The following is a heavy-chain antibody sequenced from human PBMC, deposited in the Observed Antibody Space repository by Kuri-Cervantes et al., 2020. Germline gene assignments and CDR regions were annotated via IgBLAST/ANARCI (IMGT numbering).Heavy chain of an antibody. D-gene: IGHD4-23*01. CDR2: ITWNSGKI. J-gene: IGHJ2*01. Sequence: GGSLRLSCAASGFTFDDYDMHWVRQAPGKGLEWVSGITWNSGKIGYADSVKGRFTISRDNAKNSLYLQMNSLGAEDTAVYYCARPETTVVRNWYFDLWGRGTLVTVSS. CDR1: GFTFDDYD. CDR3: ARPETTVVRNWYFDL. V-gene: IGHV3-9*01.